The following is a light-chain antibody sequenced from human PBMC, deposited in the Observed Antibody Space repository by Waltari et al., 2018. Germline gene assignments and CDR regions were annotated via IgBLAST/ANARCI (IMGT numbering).Light chain of an antibody. CDR1: QGLLHSSGNTF. V-gene: IGKV2-28*01. Sequence: DIVMTQSPLSLSFTPGEPASISCRSSQGLLHSSGNTFLDWYLNKPGQYPQRLIYLVSNRASGVPDRFSGSGSGTDFTLKISRVEAEDVGVYFCMQARQTPWTFGQGTKVEIK. J-gene: IGKJ1*01. CDR2: LVS. CDR3: MQARQTPWT.